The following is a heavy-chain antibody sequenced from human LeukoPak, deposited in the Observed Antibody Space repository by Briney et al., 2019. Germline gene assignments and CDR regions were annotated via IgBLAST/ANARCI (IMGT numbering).Heavy chain of an antibody. V-gene: IGHV4-30-2*01. CDR3: ARAIVVVPAAIGTAWFDP. CDR1: GGSISSGGYY. Sequence: TLSLTCTVSGGSISSGGYYWSWLRQPPGKGLEWIGYIYHSGSTYYNPSLKSRVTISVDRSKNQFSLKLSSVTAADTAVYYCARAIVVVPAAIGTAWFDPWGQGTLVTVSS. CDR2: IYHSGST. J-gene: IGHJ5*02. D-gene: IGHD2-2*02.